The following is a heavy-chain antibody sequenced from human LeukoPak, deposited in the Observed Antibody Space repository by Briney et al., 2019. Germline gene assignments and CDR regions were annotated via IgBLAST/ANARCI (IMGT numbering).Heavy chain of an antibody. CDR1: GFTFSSYA. J-gene: IGHJ4*02. D-gene: IGHD2-8*01. CDR2: ISGSGAGT. Sequence: PGGSLRLSCAVSGFTFSSYAMNWVRQAPAKGLEWVSGISGSGAGTYYADSVKGRFTISRDNSKNTLYLQMNSLRAEDTAVYYCAKMVREFYTISYYFDYWGQGTLVTVSS. V-gene: IGHV3-23*01. CDR3: AKMVREFYTISYYFDY.